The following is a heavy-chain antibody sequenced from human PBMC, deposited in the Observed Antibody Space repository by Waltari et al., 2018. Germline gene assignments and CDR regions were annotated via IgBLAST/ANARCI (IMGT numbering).Heavy chain of an antibody. CDR3: AREPPDYDSSGYYAFDI. J-gene: IGHJ3*02. CDR2: IIPILDTL. V-gene: IGHV1-69*01. CDR1: GGTFSPYA. D-gene: IGHD3-22*01. Sequence: QVQLVQSGAEMRKPGSSVRVSCKASGGTFSPYAIAWVRQAPGQGLELIGGIIPILDTLSYAEKFQGRVTITADESTSTSYMDLSSLRSEDTAVYFCAREPPDYDSSGYYAFDIWGQGTMVAVSS.